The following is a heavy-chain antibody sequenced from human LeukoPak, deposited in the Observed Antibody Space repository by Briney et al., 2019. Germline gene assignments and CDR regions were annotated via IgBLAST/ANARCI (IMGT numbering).Heavy chain of an antibody. CDR1: GFTFSSYN. J-gene: IGHJ3*02. CDR2: ISSSSSYI. D-gene: IGHD2-21*01. CDR3: ARIPRSARAFDI. V-gene: IGHV3-21*01. Sequence: GGSLRLSCAASGFTFSSYNMNWVRQAPGKGLEWVSSISSSSSYIYYADSVKGRFTISRNNAKNSLYLQMNSLRAEDTAVYYCARIPRSARAFDIWGQGTMVTVSS.